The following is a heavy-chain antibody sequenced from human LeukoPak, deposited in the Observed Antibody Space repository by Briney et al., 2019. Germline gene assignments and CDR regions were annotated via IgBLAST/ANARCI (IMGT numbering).Heavy chain of an antibody. CDR2: IKQDGSDK. D-gene: IGHD2-8*02. J-gene: IGHJ3*02. CDR1: GFTFSNYW. V-gene: IGHV3-7*01. Sequence: PGGSLRLSCAASGFTFSNYWMRWVRQTPGKGLEWGVNIKQDGSDKYYVDSVKGRFTISRDNAKNSLYLQMNSLRGEDTAVYFCARDYCTGSTCHDVFDIWGQGTMVTVSS. CDR3: ARDYCTGSTCHDVFDI.